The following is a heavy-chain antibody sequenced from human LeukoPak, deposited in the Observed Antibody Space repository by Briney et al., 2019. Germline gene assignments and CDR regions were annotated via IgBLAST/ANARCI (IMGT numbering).Heavy chain of an antibody. CDR3: ARVVGGAYYYYYYMDV. CDR2: ISAYNGNT. CDR1: GYTFTSYG. D-gene: IGHD3-16*01. J-gene: IGHJ6*03. Sequence: GASVEVSCKASGYTFTSYGISWVRQAPGQGLEWMGWISAYNGNTNYAQKLQGRVTMTTDTSTSTAYMELRSLRSDDTAVYYCARVVGGAYYYYYYMDVWGKGTTVTVSS. V-gene: IGHV1-18*01.